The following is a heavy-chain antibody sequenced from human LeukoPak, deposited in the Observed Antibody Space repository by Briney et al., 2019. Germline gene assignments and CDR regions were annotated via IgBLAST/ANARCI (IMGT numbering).Heavy chain of an antibody. CDR2: ISSSSSYI. CDR3: ARDDGSGWFYFDY. CDR1: GFTFSSYS. D-gene: IGHD6-19*01. Sequence: GGSLRRSCAASGFTFSSYSMNWVRQAPGKGLEWVSSISSSSSYIYYADSVKGRFTISRDNAKNSLYLQMNSLRAEDTAVYYCARDDGSGWFYFDYWGQGTLVTVSS. J-gene: IGHJ4*02. V-gene: IGHV3-21*01.